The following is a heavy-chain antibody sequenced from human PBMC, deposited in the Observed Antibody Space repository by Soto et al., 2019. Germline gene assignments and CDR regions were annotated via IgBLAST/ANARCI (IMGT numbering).Heavy chain of an antibody. J-gene: IGHJ4*02. Sequence: SETLSLTCTVSGGSISGGSYYWGWIRQPPGKGLEWIGSIFFSGSTYYNPSLKSRVTISVDTSKSQFSLKLSSVTAADTAVYYCARHLGPLLTFDYWGQGTLVTVSS. CDR3: ARHLGPLLTFDY. CDR2: IFFSGST. V-gene: IGHV4-39*01. CDR1: GGSISGGSYY. D-gene: IGHD7-27*01.